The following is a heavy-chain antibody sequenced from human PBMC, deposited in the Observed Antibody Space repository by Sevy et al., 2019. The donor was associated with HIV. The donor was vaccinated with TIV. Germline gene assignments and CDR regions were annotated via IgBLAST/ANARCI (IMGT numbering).Heavy chain of an antibody. CDR1: GYSFSSYA. D-gene: IGHD6-13*01. J-gene: IGHJ4*02. CDR2: INGRGGST. V-gene: IGHV3-23*01. CDR3: ARPSPRIAAAASAFYDN. Sequence: GGSLRLSCVVSGYSFSSYAISWVRQAPGKGLEWVSTINGRGGSTYYADSVKGRFTISRDNSKNTLFLQMINLRVDDTAIYYCARPSPRIAAAASAFYDNWGQGTLVTVSS.